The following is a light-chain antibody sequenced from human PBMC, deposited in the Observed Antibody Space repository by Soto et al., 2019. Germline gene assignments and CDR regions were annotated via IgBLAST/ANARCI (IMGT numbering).Light chain of an antibody. Sequence: DSLMSQSPSTVSASVGDRVTITCRASQSISSWLAWYQQKPGKAPKLLIYKASSLESGVPSRFSGSGSGTEFTLTISSLQPDDFATYYCQQYNSYPTFGQGTRLEIK. CDR1: QSISSW. CDR2: KAS. V-gene: IGKV1-5*03. J-gene: IGKJ5*01. CDR3: QQYNSYPT.